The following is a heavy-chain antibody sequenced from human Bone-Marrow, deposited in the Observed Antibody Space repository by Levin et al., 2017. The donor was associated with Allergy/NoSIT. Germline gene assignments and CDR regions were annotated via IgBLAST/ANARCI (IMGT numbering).Heavy chain of an antibody. V-gene: IGHV3-30*18. J-gene: IGHJ6*03. CDR1: GFTFSSYG. Sequence: GGSLRLSCAASGFTFSSYGMHWVRQAPGKGLEWVAVISYDGSNKYYADSVKGRFTISRDNSKNTLYLQMNSLRAEDTAVYYCAKDYITSGWYVHYYYYYYMDGWGKGTTVTVSS. CDR3: AKDYITSGWYVHYYYYYYMDG. CDR2: ISYDGSNK. D-gene: IGHD6-19*01.